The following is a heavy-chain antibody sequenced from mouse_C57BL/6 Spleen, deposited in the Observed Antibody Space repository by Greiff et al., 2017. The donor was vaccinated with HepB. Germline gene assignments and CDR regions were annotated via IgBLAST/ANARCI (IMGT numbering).Heavy chain of an antibody. V-gene: IGHV5-9-1*02. J-gene: IGHJ4*01. CDR3: TRKGNRYAMDY. CDR1: GFTFSSYA. D-gene: IGHD2-1*01. CDR2: ISSGGDYI. Sequence: EVKLEESGEGLVKPGGSLKLSCAASGFTFSSYAMSWVRQTPEKRLEWVAYISSGGDYIYYADTVKGRFTISRDNARNTLYLQMSSLKSEDTAMYYCTRKGNRYAMDYWGQGTSVTVSS.